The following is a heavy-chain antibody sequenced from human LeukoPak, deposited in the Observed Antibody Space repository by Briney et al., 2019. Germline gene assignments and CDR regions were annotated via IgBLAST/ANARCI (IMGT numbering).Heavy chain of an antibody. D-gene: IGHD2-21*01. CDR2: IKNDGSGI. CDR3: ARERGVSHPFDY. CDR1: GFSFINTW. J-gene: IGHJ4*02. Sequence: GGSLRLSCAASGFSFINTWMHWVRQAPGKGLVWVARIKNDGSGIIYADSVKGRFTISRDNARNTLYLQMNSLRAEDTAVYYCARERGVSHPFDYWGQGTLVTVPS. V-gene: IGHV3-74*01.